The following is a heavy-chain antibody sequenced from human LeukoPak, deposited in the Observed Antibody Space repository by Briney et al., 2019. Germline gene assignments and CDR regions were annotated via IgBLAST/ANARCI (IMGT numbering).Heavy chain of an antibody. CDR2: ISSSSSTV. CDR1: GFTFSDYS. V-gene: IGHV3-48*01. D-gene: IGHD1-26*01. CDR3: ARARVADYWELPVPYFFDY. Sequence: PGGSLRLSXAASGFTFSDYSMSWVGQAPGKGREWVSYISSSSSTVDYADSMKGRFTFSRDNAKNSLYLQMNSLRAEDTAVYYCARARVADYWELPVPYFFDYWGQGTLVTVSS. J-gene: IGHJ4*02.